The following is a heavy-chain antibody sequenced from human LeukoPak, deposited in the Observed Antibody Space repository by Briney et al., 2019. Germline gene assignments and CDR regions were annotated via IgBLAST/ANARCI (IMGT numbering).Heavy chain of an antibody. V-gene: IGHV3-30-3*01. CDR2: ISYDGSNK. J-gene: IGHJ4*02. D-gene: IGHD3-22*01. CDR1: GFTFSSYA. CDR3: ARDLGGITMIVVFDY. Sequence: PGGSLRLSCAASGFTFSSYAMHWVRQAPGKGLEWVAVISYDGSNKYYADSVQGRFTISRDNSKNTLYLQMNSLRAEDTAVYYCARDLGGITMIVVFDYWGQGTLVTVSS.